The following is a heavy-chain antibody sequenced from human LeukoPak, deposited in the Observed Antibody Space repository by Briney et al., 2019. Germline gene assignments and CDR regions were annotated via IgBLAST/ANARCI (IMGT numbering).Heavy chain of an antibody. D-gene: IGHD6-13*01. CDR3: AKTNSAGIAAAARGDWFDP. CDR1: GFTFSSYG. Sequence: GGSLRLSCAASGFTFSSYGMHWVRQAPGKGLEWVAFIRYDGSNKYYADSVKGRFTISRDNSKNTLYLQMNSLRAEDTAVYYCAKTNSAGIAAAARGDWFDPWGQGTLVTASS. J-gene: IGHJ5*02. CDR2: IRYDGSNK. V-gene: IGHV3-30*02.